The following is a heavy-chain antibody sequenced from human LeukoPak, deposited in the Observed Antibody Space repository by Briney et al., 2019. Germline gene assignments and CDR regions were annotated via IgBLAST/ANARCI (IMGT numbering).Heavy chain of an antibody. V-gene: IGHV3-53*01. CDR3: AREYDSSGYLDY. J-gene: IGHJ4*02. Sequence: PGGSLRLSCAASGFTVGSNYMSWVRQAPGKGLEWVSVIYSGGSTYYADSVKGRFTISRDNSKNTLYLQMNSLRAEDTAVYYCAREYDSSGYLDYWGQGTLVTVSS. CDR1: GFTVGSNY. CDR2: IYSGGST. D-gene: IGHD3-22*01.